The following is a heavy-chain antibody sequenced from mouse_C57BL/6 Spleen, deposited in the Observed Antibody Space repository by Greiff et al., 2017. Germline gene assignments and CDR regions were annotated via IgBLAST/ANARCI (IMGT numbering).Heavy chain of an antibody. V-gene: IGHV5-6*01. J-gene: IGHJ4*01. D-gene: IGHD2-5*01. CDR3: ARQNSNWDMDY. CDR2: ISSGGSYT. CDR1: GFTFSSYG. Sequence: EVKLMESGGDLVKPGGSLKLSCAASGFTFSSYGLSWVRQTPDKRLEWVATISSGGSYTYYPDSVKGRFTISRDNAKNTLYLQMSSLKSEDTAMYYCARQNSNWDMDYWGQGTSVTVSS.